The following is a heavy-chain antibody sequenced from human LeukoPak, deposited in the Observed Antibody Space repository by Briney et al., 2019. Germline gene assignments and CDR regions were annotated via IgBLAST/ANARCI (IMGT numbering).Heavy chain of an antibody. Sequence: ASVKVSCKASGDTFSKYGISWVRQAPGQGLEWMGRIIPILEGIDYAQKFQGRVSITADKSTSTAYMEVSSLKSEDTAVYYCARESLSATPIFDFWGRGTLVTVSS. CDR1: GDTFSKYG. D-gene: IGHD5-12*01. CDR2: IIPILEGI. CDR3: ARESLSATPIFDF. V-gene: IGHV1-69*04. J-gene: IGHJ4*02.